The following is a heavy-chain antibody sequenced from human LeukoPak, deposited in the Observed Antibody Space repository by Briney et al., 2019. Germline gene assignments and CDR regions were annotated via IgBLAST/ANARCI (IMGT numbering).Heavy chain of an antibody. D-gene: IGHD2-2*01. CDR3: ASPPLYCSSTSCPFDY. CDR1: GFTFSTYS. CDR2: ISGSGGST. Sequence: GGSLRLSCAASGFTFSTYSMNCVRQAPGKGLEWVSAISGSGGSTYYADSVKGRFTISRDNSKNTLYLQMNSLRAEDTAVYYCASPPLYCSSTSCPFDYWGQGTLVTVSS. V-gene: IGHV3-23*01. J-gene: IGHJ4*02.